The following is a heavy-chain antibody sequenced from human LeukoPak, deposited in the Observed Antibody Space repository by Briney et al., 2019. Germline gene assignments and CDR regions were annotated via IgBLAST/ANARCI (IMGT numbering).Heavy chain of an antibody. CDR3: ARGISSGWYAAFDI. J-gene: IGHJ3*02. D-gene: IGHD6-19*01. V-gene: IGHV4-4*07. CDR1: GGSISSYY. CDR2: IYTSGST. Sequence: SETLSLTCTVSGGSISSYYWSWIRQPAGKGLEWIGRIYTSGSTNYNPSLKSRVTMSVDTSKNQFSLKLSSVTAADTAVYYCARGISSGWYAAFDIWGQGTMVTVSS.